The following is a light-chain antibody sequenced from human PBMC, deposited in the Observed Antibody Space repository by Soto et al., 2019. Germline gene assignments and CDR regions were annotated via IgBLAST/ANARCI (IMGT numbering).Light chain of an antibody. V-gene: IGKV3-20*01. CDR2: GTS. CDR3: QQYGISPST. CDR1: QRVSSSY. J-gene: IGKJ1*01. Sequence: EIVLTQSPGTLSLSPGETATLSCRASQRVSSSYVAWYQQKPGQAPRLLLYGTSTRATGIPDRFSGSGSGSDFTLTISRLEPDDFAVYSCQQYGISPSTFGQGTKVEIK.